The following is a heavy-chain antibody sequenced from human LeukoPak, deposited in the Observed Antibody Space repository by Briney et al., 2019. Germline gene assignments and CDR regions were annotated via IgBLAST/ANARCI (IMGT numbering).Heavy chain of an antibody. D-gene: IGHD1-1*01. CDR3: ATSRERYYFDY. CDR2: IKQDGSEK. Sequence: GGSLRLSCAASGFTFSSYWMSWVRQAPGKGLEWVANIKQDGSEKYYVDSVKGRFTISRDNAKNSLYLQMNSLRAEDTAVYYSATSRERYYFDYWGQGTLVTVSS. V-gene: IGHV3-7*01. CDR1: GFTFSSYW. J-gene: IGHJ4*02.